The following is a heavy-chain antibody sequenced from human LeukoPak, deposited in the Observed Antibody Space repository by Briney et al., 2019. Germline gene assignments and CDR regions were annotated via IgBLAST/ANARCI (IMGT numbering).Heavy chain of an antibody. CDR1: GYTFTSYY. V-gene: IGHV1-46*01. CDR3: ARDRRYSGLDY. CDR2: INPSGGST. Sequence: ASEKVSFKASGYTFTSYYMHWVRQGPGQGLEWMGIINPSGGSTSYAKKFQGRVTMTRDMSTSTVYLELSSLRSEDTAVYYCARDRRYSGLDYWGQGTLVTVSS. D-gene: IGHD1-1*01. J-gene: IGHJ4*02.